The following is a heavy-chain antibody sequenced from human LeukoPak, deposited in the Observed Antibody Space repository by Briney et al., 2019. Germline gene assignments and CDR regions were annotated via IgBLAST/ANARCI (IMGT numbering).Heavy chain of an antibody. Sequence: PGGSLRLSCTASGFTFSSYSMNWVRQAPGKGMEWVSAISGSGGSTYYADTVKGRFTISRDNSKNTLYLQMNSLRAEDTAVYYCAKANYYDSSGYYLLDYWGQGTLVTVSS. V-gene: IGHV3-23*01. J-gene: IGHJ4*02. D-gene: IGHD3-22*01. CDR1: GFTFSSYS. CDR3: AKANYYDSSGYYLLDY. CDR2: ISGSGGST.